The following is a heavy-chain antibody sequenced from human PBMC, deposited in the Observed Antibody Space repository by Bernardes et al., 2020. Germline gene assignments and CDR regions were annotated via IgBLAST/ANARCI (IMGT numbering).Heavy chain of an antibody. CDR1: GFNFSDYY. D-gene: IGHD3-16*02. Sequence: GGSPRLSCAASGFNFSDYYMSWIRQVPGKGLEWISYISGSSSYTNYADSVKGRFTISRDNAKKSLYLQMNSLRAEDTAVYYCARDRMVTFGGVITPGALDIWGQGTIVTVSS. J-gene: IGHJ3*02. CDR3: ARDRMVTFGGVITPGALDI. V-gene: IGHV3-11*06. CDR2: ISGSSSYT.